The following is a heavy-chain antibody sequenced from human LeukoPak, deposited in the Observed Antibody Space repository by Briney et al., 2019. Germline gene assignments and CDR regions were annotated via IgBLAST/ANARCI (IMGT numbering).Heavy chain of an antibody. CDR3: APRRGDYGGD. D-gene: IGHD4-23*01. CDR2: ISGSGGST. J-gene: IGHJ4*02. Sequence: GGSLRLSCAASGFTFSNAWMSWVRQAPGKGLAWVSAISGSGGSTYYADSVKGRFTISRDNSKNTLYLQMNSLRAEDTAVYYCAPRRGDYGGDWGQGTLVTVSS. V-gene: IGHV3-23*01. CDR1: GFTFSNAW.